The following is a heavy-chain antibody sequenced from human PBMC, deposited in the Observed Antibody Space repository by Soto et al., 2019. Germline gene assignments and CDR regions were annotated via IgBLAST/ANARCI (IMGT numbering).Heavy chain of an antibody. V-gene: IGHV3-30*04. CDR3: AKEFVMSGRFCRGFDY. Sequence: GGSLRLSCAASGFTFSSYAMNWVRQAPGKGLEWVAVMSYDGSNKYYADSVKGRFTISRDNSKNTLYLQMNSLRAEDRAVYYCAKEFVMSGRFCRGFDYWGQGTLVTVSS. D-gene: IGHD2-15*01. J-gene: IGHJ4*02. CDR1: GFTFSSYA. CDR2: MSYDGSNK.